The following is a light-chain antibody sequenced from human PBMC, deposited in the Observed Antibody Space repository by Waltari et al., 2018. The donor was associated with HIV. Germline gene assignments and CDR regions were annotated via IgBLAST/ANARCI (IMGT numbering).Light chain of an antibody. V-gene: IGLV2-23*02. CDR2: DVS. CDR1: RSDFGSYNY. CDR3: CSYAGSNTYL. Sequence: QSALTQPASVSGFPGQSITISCTGSRSDFGSYNYVSWYQQHPGKAPKLLIYDVSKRPSGVSNRFSGSKSGNTASLTISGLQAEDEADYYCCSYAGSNTYLFGTGTEVTVL. J-gene: IGLJ1*01.